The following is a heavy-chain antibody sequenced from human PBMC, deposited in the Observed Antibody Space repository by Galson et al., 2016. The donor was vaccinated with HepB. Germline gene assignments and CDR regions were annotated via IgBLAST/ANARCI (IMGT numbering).Heavy chain of an antibody. V-gene: IGHV3-23*01. CDR1: GFTLRRSV. CDR2: ISETGSDS. Sequence: SLRLSCAASGFTLRRSVMSWIRQAPRKGPEWVSGISETGSDSYYADSVRGRFTISRDNSKNMVYLQLNSLRAEDTALYYCASPPTYWGRGTLVTVSS. CDR3: ASPPTY. J-gene: IGHJ4*02.